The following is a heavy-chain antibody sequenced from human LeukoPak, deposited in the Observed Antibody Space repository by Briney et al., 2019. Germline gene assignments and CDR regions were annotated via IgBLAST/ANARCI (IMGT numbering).Heavy chain of an antibody. CDR2: ISGSGGST. CDR3: ARDRNYYDSSGPWGY. D-gene: IGHD3-22*01. Sequence: GGSLRLSCAASGFTFSSYAMSWVRQAPGKGLEWVSAISGSGGSTYYADSVKGRFTISRDNSKNSLYLQMNSLRTEDTAVYYCARDRNYYDSSGPWGYWGQGTLVTVSS. CDR1: GFTFSSYA. J-gene: IGHJ4*02. V-gene: IGHV3-23*01.